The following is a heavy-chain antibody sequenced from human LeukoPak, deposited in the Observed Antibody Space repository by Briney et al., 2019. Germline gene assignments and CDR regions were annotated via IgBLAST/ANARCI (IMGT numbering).Heavy chain of an antibody. V-gene: IGHV4-4*02. CDR1: GGSISSKNW. CDR2: IYHTGST. J-gene: IGHJ5*02. D-gene: IGHD6-19*01. CDR3: ARGGSGWGGNWFDP. Sequence: SETLSLTCAVSGGSISSKNWWIWVRQPPEKGLEWIGEIYHTGSTNYNPSLKSRVTMSVDKSKNQFSLKLSSVTAADTAVYYCARGGSGWGGNWFDPWGQGTLVTVSS.